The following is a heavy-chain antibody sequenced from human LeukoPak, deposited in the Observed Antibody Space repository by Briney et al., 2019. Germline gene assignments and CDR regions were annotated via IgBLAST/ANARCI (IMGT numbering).Heavy chain of an antibody. CDR2: VYTSGST. Sequence: SETLSLTSTVSGGSISNFYWTWIRQPAGKGLEWIGRVYTSGSTNYNPSLKSRVTMSVDTSKNQFSLKLSSVTAADTALYYCARGKYYYDSSGYYYWGQGTLVTVPS. V-gene: IGHV4-4*07. CDR3: ARGKYYYDSSGYYY. D-gene: IGHD3-22*01. CDR1: GGSISNFY. J-gene: IGHJ4*02.